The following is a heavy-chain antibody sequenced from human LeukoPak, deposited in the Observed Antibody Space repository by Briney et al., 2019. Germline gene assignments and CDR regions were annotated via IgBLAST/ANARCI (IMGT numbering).Heavy chain of an antibody. CDR2: NSVSGDST. CDR1: GXTFTNYA. D-gene: IGHD1-26*01. CDR3: AKDTWASNFYSLFDP. Sequence: GGSLRLSCAASGXTFTNYAMSWVRQAPGKGLECVSGNSVSGDSTYYAGSVKGRFTISRDNSRNTMYLQMNSLRPEDTAVYYCAKDTWASNFYSLFDPWGQGTLVTVSS. V-gene: IGHV3-23*01. J-gene: IGHJ5*02.